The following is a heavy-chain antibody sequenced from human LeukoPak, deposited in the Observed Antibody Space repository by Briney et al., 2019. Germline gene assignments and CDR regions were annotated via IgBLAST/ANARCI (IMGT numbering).Heavy chain of an antibody. CDR1: GFTFSSYA. CDR3: AKAYGYPPWGWGYYFDY. D-gene: IGHD3-16*01. CDR2: ISGSGGST. V-gene: IGHV3-23*01. J-gene: IGHJ4*02. Sequence: GGSLRLSCAASGFTFSSYAMSWVRQAPGKGLEWVSAISGSGGSTYYADSVKGRFTISRDNSKNTLYLQMNSLRAEDTAVYYCAKAYGYPPWGWGYYFDYWGQGTLVTVSS.